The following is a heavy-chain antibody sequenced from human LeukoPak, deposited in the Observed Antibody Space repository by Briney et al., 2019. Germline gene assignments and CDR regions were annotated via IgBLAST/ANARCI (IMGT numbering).Heavy chain of an antibody. V-gene: IGHV1-18*01. D-gene: IGHD3-10*01. CDR1: GYTVTSYG. CDR3: ARDGYYYGSGSYYPY. J-gene: IGHJ4*02. CDR2: ISAYNGNT. Sequence: GASVNVSCKSSGYTVTSYGISWVRQAPGQGLEWMGWISAYNGNTNYAQKLQGRVTMTTDTSTSTAYMELRSLRSDDTAVYYCARDGYYYGSGSYYPYWGQGTLVAVSS.